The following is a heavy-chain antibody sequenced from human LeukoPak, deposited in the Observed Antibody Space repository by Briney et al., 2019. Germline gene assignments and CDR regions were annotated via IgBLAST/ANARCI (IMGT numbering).Heavy chain of an antibody. Sequence: GESLRLSCAASGFTFSDYYMSWIRQAPGKGLEWVSVKGRFTISRDNAKNSLYLQMNSLRAEDTAVYYCARGFRFPDVWGKGTTVTVSS. J-gene: IGHJ6*04. CDR3: ARGFRFPDV. V-gene: IGHV3-11*04. D-gene: IGHD2-21*01. CDR1: GFTFSDYY.